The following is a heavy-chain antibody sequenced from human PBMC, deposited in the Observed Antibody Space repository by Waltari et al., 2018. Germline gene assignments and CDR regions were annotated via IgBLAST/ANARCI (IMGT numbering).Heavy chain of an antibody. CDR3: ASLMVYASYYYYGMDV. J-gene: IGHJ6*02. CDR1: GFTFSSYG. D-gene: IGHD2-8*01. Sequence: QVQLVESGGGVVQPGRSLRLCCAASGFTFSSYGMHWVRQAPGKGLEWVAVIWYDGSNKYYADSVKGRFTISRDNSKNTLYLQMNSLRAEDTAVYYCASLMVYASYYYYGMDVWGQGTTVTVSS. CDR2: IWYDGSNK. V-gene: IGHV3-33*01.